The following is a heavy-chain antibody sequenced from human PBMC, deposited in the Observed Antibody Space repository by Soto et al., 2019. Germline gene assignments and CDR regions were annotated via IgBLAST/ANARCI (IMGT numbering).Heavy chain of an antibody. J-gene: IGHJ6*02. V-gene: IGHV3-23*01. D-gene: IGHD3-10*01. Sequence: EMQLLESGGGLVQPGGSLRLSCVASGFPFSSYAMSWVRQTPGQGLEWVSGISGSGVLTYYADSVKGRFTISRDNSNNTLSLQVHSLRVEDTAVYYCAKDPPISGTYELYHYHGMDVWGQGTTVTVSS. CDR1: GFPFSSYA. CDR2: ISGSGVLT. CDR3: AKDPPISGTYELYHYHGMDV.